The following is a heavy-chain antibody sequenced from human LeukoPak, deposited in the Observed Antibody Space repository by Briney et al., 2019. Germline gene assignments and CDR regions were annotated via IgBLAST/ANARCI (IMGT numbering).Heavy chain of an antibody. CDR3: ARDGTVAGYFDY. Sequence: SETLSLTCTVSGGSISSYYWSWIRQPPGKGLEWIGYIYYSGSTNYNPSLKSRVTISVDTSKNQFSLKLSSVTAADTAVYYCARDGTVAGYFDYWGQGTLVTVSS. CDR2: IYYSGST. V-gene: IGHV4-59*01. J-gene: IGHJ4*02. D-gene: IGHD6-19*01. CDR1: GGSISSYY.